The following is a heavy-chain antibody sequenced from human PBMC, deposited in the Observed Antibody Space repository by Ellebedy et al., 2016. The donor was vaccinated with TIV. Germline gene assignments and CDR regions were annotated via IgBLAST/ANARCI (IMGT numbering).Heavy chain of an antibody. Sequence: GESLKISCAASEFTFSRYAMHWVRQAPGKGLEWVAVTSYDGFNKYYADSVKGRFTISRDNSKSTLFLQMDTLRAEDTAVYYCSRGGAPAVTLEYWGQGTLVTVSS. D-gene: IGHD4-17*01. CDR3: SRGGAPAVTLEY. CDR2: TSYDGFNK. V-gene: IGHV3-30-3*01. CDR1: EFTFSRYA. J-gene: IGHJ4*02.